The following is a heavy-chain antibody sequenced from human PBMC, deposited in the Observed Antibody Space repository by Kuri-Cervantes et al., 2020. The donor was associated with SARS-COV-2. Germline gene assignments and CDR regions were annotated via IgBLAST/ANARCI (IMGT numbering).Heavy chain of an antibody. CDR2: IYYSGST. J-gene: IGHJ5*02. CDR3: ARVMTISQITAWFDT. Sequence: ESLKISCTVSGGSISSYYWSWIRQPAGKGLEWIGYIYYSGSTNYNPSLKSRVTISVDTSKNQFSLKLSSVTAADTAMYYCARVMTISQITAWFDTWGQGTLVTVSS. V-gene: IGHV4-59*01. D-gene: IGHD1-14*01. CDR1: GGSISSYY.